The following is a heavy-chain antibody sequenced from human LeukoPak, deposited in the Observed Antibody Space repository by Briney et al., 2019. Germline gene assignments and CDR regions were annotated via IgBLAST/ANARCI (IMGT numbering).Heavy chain of an antibody. CDR2: FYLSGTT. CDR3: AKTDYGDYGAFNI. Sequence: SETLSLTCAVRDYSISSGYSWGWVRQPPGKGLEGIATFYLSGTTNSNPSLKSRVTISLGTSNNHFSLKLSSVTASDTAVYWCAKTDYGDYGAFNIWGQGTMVTVPS. D-gene: IGHD4-17*01. J-gene: IGHJ3*02. V-gene: IGHV4-38-2*01. CDR1: DYSISSGYS.